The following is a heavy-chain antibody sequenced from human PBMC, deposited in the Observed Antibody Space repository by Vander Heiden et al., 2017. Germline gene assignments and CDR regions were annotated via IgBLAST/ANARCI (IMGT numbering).Heavy chain of an antibody. V-gene: IGHV3-30-3*01. CDR1: GLTLRSYA. Sequence: QLQLVASAGGVVQPGRSLRLACAASGLTLRSYAMHWVRQAPGKGLEWVAVISYDGSNKYYADSVKGRFTISRDNSKNTLYLQMNSLSAEDTAVYYCARDGDIAAAAYGFDYWCQGTLVNVSS. D-gene: IGHD6-13*01. J-gene: IGHJ4*02. CDR2: ISYDGSNK. CDR3: ARDGDIAAAAYGFDY.